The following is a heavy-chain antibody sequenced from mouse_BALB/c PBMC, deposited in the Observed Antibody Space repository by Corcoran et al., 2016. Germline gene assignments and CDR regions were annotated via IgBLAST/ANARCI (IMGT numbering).Heavy chain of an antibody. CDR2: INTYTGEP. CDR1: GYTFTNYG. J-gene: IGHJ2*01. CDR3: ARGTHYFDY. D-gene: IGHD3-3*01. V-gene: IGHV9-3-1*01. Sequence: QIQLVQSGPELKKPGETVKISCKASGYTFTNYGMNWVKQAPGKGLKWMGWINTYTGEPTYADDFKGRFAFSLETSASTAYLQINNLKNEDTATYFCARGTHYFDYWGQDTTLTVSS.